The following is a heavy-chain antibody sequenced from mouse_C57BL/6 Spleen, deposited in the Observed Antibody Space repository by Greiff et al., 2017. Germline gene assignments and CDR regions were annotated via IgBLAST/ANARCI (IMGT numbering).Heavy chain of an antibody. J-gene: IGHJ3*01. D-gene: IGHD2-5*01. Sequence: VQLQQSGPELVTPGASVQISCKASGYAFSSSWMNWVKQRPGKGLEWIGRIYPGAGGTNYNGKFKGKGTLTAYNSSSTAYMQLSSLTSEDSALYVWARGSYYSNAWCAYRGQGGLVTVSA. CDR2: IYPGAGGT. V-gene: IGHV1-82*01. CDR1: GYAFSSSW. CDR3: ARGSYYSNAWCAY.